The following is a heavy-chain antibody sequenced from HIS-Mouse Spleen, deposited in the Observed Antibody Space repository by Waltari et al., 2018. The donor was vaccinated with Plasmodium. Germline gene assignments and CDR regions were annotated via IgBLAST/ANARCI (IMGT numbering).Heavy chain of an antibody. D-gene: IGHD5-18*01. CDR2: IYSGGST. Sequence: QVQLVESGGGVVQPGRSLRLSFAASGFTFIRYGMRWVRQAPGKGLEWVAVIYSGGSTYYADSVKGRFTISRDNSKNTLYLQMNSLRAEDTAVYYCARDRYSYGFDIWGQGTMVTVSS. J-gene: IGHJ3*02. V-gene: IGHV3-NL1*01. CDR3: ARDRYSYGFDI. CDR1: GFTFIRYG.